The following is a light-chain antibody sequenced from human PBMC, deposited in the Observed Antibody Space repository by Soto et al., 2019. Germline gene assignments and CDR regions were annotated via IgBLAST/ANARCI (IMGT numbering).Light chain of an antibody. CDR3: QQANTFPIT. CDR2: ASS. Sequence: DLQMTQSPSSVSASVGDTVTITCQASQDILSWLAWYQQKPGEAPRLLIYASSNLQSGVPSRFSGSRSGTEFTLTISSLQPEDFATYYCQQANTFPITFGPGTRLDIK. V-gene: IGKV1-12*01. CDR1: QDILSW. J-gene: IGKJ3*01.